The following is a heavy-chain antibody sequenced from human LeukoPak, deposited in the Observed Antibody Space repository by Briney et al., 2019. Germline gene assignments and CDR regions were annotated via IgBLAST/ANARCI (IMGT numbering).Heavy chain of an antibody. J-gene: IGHJ5*02. CDR2: IYTSGST. Sequence: SQTLSLTCTVSGGSISSGSYYWSWIRQPAGKGLEWIGRIYTSGSTNYNPSLKSRVTISVDTSKNQFSLKLSSVTAADTAVYYCASQADYYGSGSPNWFDPWGQGTLVTVSS. V-gene: IGHV4-61*02. D-gene: IGHD3-10*01. CDR1: GGSISSGSYY. CDR3: ASQADYYGSGSPNWFDP.